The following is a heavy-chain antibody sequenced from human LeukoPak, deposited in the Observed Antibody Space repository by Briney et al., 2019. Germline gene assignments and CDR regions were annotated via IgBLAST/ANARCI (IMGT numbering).Heavy chain of an antibody. D-gene: IGHD6-13*01. Sequence: PGRSLRLSCAASGFTFSSYGMHWVRQAPGKGLEWVAVISYDGSNKYYADSVKGRFTISRDNSKNTLYLQMNSLRAEDTAVYYCAKDGLAAAGTHFDYWGQGTLVTVSS. CDR3: AKDGLAAAGTHFDY. J-gene: IGHJ4*02. V-gene: IGHV3-30*18. CDR2: ISYDGSNK. CDR1: GFTFSSYG.